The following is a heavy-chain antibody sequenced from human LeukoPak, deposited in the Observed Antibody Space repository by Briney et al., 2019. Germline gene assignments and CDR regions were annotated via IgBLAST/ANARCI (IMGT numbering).Heavy chain of an antibody. CDR3: ARERGSGSFDY. Sequence: GGSLRLSCAASGFTFSSYAMSWVRQAPGKGLEWVSAISGSGGSTYYADSVKGRFTISRDNAKNSLYLQMNSLRAEDTAVYYCARERGSGSFDYWGQGTLVTVSS. J-gene: IGHJ4*02. CDR1: GFTFSSYA. D-gene: IGHD3-10*01. V-gene: IGHV3-23*01. CDR2: ISGSGGST.